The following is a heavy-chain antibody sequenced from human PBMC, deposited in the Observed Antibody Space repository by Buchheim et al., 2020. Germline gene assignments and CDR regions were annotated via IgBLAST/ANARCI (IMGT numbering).Heavy chain of an antibody. Sequence: QVQLQESGPGLVKPSQTLSLTRTVSGGSIGSGDFYWSWIRQTPGKGLEWIGYISYTGSSYYTPSLKSRVSISEDTSTTHFSLKLSSVTAADTAVFFCARSSIAATGSVWNFDLWGRGT. CDR2: ISYTGSS. J-gene: IGHJ2*01. CDR1: GGSIGSGDFY. V-gene: IGHV4-30-4*01. D-gene: IGHD6-6*01. CDR3: ARSSIAATGSVWNFDL.